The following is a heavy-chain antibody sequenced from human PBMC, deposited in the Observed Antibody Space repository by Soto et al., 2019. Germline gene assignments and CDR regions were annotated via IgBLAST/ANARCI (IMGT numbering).Heavy chain of an antibody. J-gene: IGHJ4*02. Sequence: QVQVVQSGAEVKRPGSSVKVSCKASGGTFSTYSINWVRQAPGQGLEWMGGIIPMLGTTDYAQKFQGRVTITADESTSTAAMELSRLRSEDTAVYYCAIKRGANGAFDYWGQGTLVTVSS. CDR3: AIKRGANGAFDY. CDR1: GGTFSTYS. D-gene: IGHD1-1*01. V-gene: IGHV1-69*12. CDR2: IIPMLGTT.